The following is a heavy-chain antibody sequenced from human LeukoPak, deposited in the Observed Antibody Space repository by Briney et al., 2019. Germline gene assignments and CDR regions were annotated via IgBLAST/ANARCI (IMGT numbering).Heavy chain of an antibody. CDR1: GFTFSSYA. Sequence: GGSLRLSCAASGFTFSSYAMSWDRQAPGKGLQWVSAISGSGGSTYYADSVKGRFTISRDNSKNTLYLQMNSLRAEDTAVYYCAKDIVATFPYYYYGMDVWGQGTTVTVSS. D-gene: IGHD5-12*01. J-gene: IGHJ6*02. CDR2: ISGSGGST. CDR3: AKDIVATFPYYYYGMDV. V-gene: IGHV3-23*01.